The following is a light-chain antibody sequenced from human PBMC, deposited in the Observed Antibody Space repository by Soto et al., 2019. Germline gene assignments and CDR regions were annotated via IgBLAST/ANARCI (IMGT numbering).Light chain of an antibody. J-gene: IGKJ4*01. CDR2: ATF. CDR1: QGIAPY. V-gene: IGKV1-27*01. Sequence: DGQMTQSPSSLSAFVGDRVTITCRASQGIAPYLAWFQQKPGKVPKLLIYATFTLQSGVPSRFSGSGSGTDFTLTISSLQPEDVATYFCQKYNTAPLTFGGGTKVEIK. CDR3: QKYNTAPLT.